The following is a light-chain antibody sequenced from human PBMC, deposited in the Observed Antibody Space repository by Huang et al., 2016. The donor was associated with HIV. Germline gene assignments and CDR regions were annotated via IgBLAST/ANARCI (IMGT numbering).Light chain of an antibody. CDR2: AAS. V-gene: IGKV3-20*01. J-gene: IGKJ4*01. CDR3: LQYDRSPLT. CDR1: QSLRDTY. Sequence: EVVLTQSPGTLSLSPGEKATLSCRASQSLRDTYLAWYQQRPGQAPRRLIYAASSRATGIPDRCSGSGSGTDFTLIINGLEPRDSAVYFCLQYDRSPLTFGGGT.